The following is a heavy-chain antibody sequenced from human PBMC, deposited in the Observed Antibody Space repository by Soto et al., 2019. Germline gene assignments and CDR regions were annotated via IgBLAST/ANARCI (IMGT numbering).Heavy chain of an antibody. J-gene: IGHJ4*02. V-gene: IGHV3-23*01. Sequence: PGGSLRLSCTVSGFTFDDYAMSWVRQAPGKGLEWVSSISPTSISEYYADSMEGRFTISRDNSENTLYLQIHSLTAADTAVYYCARDSRTYHFDYWGQGTLVTVSS. CDR3: ARDSRTYHFDY. CDR2: ISPTSISE. CDR1: GFTFDDYA.